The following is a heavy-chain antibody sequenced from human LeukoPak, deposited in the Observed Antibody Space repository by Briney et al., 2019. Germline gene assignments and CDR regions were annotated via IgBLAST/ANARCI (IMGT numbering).Heavy chain of an antibody. CDR2: IYNSGST. CDR3: ASYDFWSGYTYDH. V-gene: IGHV4-39*01. Sequence: KPSETLSLTCTVSGGSISSGTYYWGWIRQPPGKGLEWIGSIYNSGSTYYNPSLKSRVTISVDTSKNQFSLKLSSVTAADTAVYYCASYDFWSGYTYDHWGRGTLVTVSS. CDR1: GGSISSGTYY. J-gene: IGHJ4*02. D-gene: IGHD3-3*01.